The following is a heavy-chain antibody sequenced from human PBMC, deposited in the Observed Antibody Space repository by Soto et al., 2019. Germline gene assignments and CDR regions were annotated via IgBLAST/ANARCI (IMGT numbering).Heavy chain of an antibody. V-gene: IGHV1-3*01. D-gene: IGHD3-22*01. CDR2: INAGNGNT. CDR3: ARGLYDSSGYYPRSFDY. CDR1: GYTFTSYA. J-gene: IGHJ4*02. Sequence: ASVNVSCKASGYTFTSYAMHWVRQAPGQSLEWMGWINAGNGNTKYSQKFQGRVTITRDTSASTAYMELSSLRSEDTAVYYCARGLYDSSGYYPRSFDYWGQGTLVTVSS.